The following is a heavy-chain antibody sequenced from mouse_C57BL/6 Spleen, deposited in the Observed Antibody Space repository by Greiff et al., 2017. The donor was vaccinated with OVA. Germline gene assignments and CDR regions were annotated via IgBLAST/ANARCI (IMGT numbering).Heavy chain of an antibody. J-gene: IGHJ2*01. D-gene: IGHD2-14*01. CDR1: GYAFSSYW. CDR2: IYPGDGDT. CDR3: ARSGGNYFDY. V-gene: IGHV1-80*01. Sequence: QVHVKQSGAELVKPGASVKISCKASGYAFSSYWMNWVKQRPGKGLEWIGQIYPGDGDTNYNGKFKGKATLTADKSSSTAYMQLSSLTSEDSAVYICARSGGNYFDYWGQGTTLTVSS.